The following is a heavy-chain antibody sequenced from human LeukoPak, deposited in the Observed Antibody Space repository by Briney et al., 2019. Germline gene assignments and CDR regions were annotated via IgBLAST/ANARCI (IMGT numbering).Heavy chain of an antibody. V-gene: IGHV3-30-3*01. CDR3: GRDRGDGYTLDS. CDR2: ISYDGTYE. D-gene: IGHD5-24*01. CDR1: GFTFSTYA. J-gene: IGHJ4*02. Sequence: GGSLRLSCAASGFTFSTYAMHWVRQAPGKGLEWVALISYDGTYEYYADSVKGRFTISRDNSENTLFLQMIAPRAEDAAVYYCGRDRGDGYTLDSWGQGIRVTVSS.